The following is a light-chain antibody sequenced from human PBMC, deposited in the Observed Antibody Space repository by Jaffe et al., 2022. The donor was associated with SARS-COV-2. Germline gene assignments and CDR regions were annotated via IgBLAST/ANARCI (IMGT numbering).Light chain of an antibody. CDR2: TAS. CDR3: QQTSNFPLT. V-gene: IGKV1D-12*01. CDR1: QDISRW. Sequence: DIQMTQSPSSVSAYVGDRVTITCRASQDISRWLAWYQHKPGEAPKLLLYTASSLQSDVPSRFSGSGSGTDFTLTISSLQSEDFATYYCQQTSNFPLTFGGGTKVELK. J-gene: IGKJ4*01.